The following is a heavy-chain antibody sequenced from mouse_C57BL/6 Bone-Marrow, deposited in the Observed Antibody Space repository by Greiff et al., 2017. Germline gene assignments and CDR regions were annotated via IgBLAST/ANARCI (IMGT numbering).Heavy chain of an antibody. D-gene: IGHD2-1*01. J-gene: IGHJ4*01. CDR2: IYPKSGNT. CDR1: GYTFTSYG. Sequence: QVQLQQSGAELARPGASVKLSCKASGYTFTSYGISWVKQRTGQGLEWIGEIYPKSGNTYYNEKFKGKATLTADKSSSTAYMELRSLTSEDSAVYFCARVGNYNYYAMDYWGEGTSVTVSS. V-gene: IGHV1-81*01. CDR3: ARVGNYNYYAMDY.